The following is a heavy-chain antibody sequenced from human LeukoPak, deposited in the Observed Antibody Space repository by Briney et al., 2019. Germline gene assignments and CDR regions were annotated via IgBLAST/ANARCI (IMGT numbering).Heavy chain of an antibody. CDR1: GGSFSGYY. V-gene: IGHV4-34*01. CDR2: INHSGST. D-gene: IGHD6-6*01. CDR3: ARGLSIAAGGWFDP. J-gene: IGHJ5*02. Sequence: SETLSLTCAVYGGSFSGYYWSWIRQPPGKGLEWIGEINHSGSTNYNPSLKSRVTISVDTSKNQFPLKLSSVTAADTAVYYCARGLSIAAGGWFDPWGQGTLVTVSS.